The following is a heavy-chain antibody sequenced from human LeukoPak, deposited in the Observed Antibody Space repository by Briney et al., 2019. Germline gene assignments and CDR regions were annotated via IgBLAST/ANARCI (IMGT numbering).Heavy chain of an antibody. Sequence: SETLSLTCAVYGGSFSGYYWSWICQPPGKGLEWIGEINHSGSTNYNPSLKSRVTISVDTSKNQFSLKLSSVTAADTAVYYCARWGRRMSYYYDSSGYYSFDYWGQGTLVTVSS. CDR3: ARWGRRMSYYYDSSGYYSFDY. CDR2: INHSGST. D-gene: IGHD3-22*01. CDR1: GGSFSGYY. V-gene: IGHV4-34*01. J-gene: IGHJ4*02.